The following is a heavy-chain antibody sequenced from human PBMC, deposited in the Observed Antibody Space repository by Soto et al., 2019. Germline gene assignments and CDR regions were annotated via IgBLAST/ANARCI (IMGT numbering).Heavy chain of an antibody. J-gene: IGHJ4*02. CDR2: ISGGGST. CDR3: AKTTVVTPISHFDY. D-gene: IGHD2-21*02. Sequence: GGSLRLSCAASGFTFSSYAMSWVRQAPGKGLEWVSAISGGGSTYYADSVKGRFTISRDNSKNTLYLQMNSLRAEDTAVYYCAKTTVVTPISHFDYWGQGTLVTVSS. CDR1: GFTFSSYA. V-gene: IGHV3-23*01.